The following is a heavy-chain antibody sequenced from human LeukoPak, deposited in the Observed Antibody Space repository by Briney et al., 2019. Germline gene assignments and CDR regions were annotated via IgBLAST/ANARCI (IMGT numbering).Heavy chain of an antibody. CDR2: INLNSGAT. D-gene: IGHD5-12*01. V-gene: IGHV1-2*02. CDR3: ARARGYSGYDYSF. CDR1: GYTFTGSY. Sequence: ASVKVSCKASGYTFTGSYIHWVRQAPGQGLEWMGWINLNSGATKYAQTFQGRVTMSRDTSISTAYMELNRLRSDDTAVYYCARARGYSGYDYSFWGQGTLVTVSS. J-gene: IGHJ1*01.